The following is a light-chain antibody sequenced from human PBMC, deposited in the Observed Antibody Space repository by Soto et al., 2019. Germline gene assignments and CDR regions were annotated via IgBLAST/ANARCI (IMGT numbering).Light chain of an antibody. CDR1: SSDVVGHNY. CDR2: EVT. Sequence: QSALTQPPSASGSPGQSVTISCTGTSSDVVGHNYVSWYQQRPGKAPKLIIYEVTQRPSGVSDRFSGSKSGNTATLTVSGLQAEDEADYHCSSYAGINTLVFGGGTKLTVL. J-gene: IGLJ2*01. CDR3: SSYAGINTLV. V-gene: IGLV2-8*01.